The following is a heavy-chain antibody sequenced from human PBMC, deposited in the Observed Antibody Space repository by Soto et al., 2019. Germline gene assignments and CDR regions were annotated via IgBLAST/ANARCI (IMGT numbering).Heavy chain of an antibody. CDR1: GDSVSSNSAA. J-gene: IGHJ5*02. Sequence: SQTLSLTCAISGDSVSSNSAAWNWIRQSPSRGLEWLGRTYYRSKWYNDYAVSVKSRIAINPDTSKNQFSLQLNSVTPEDTAVYYCAREILEVRRKWLVTSGLHPWFDPWGPGXLVTVSS. CDR3: AREILEVRRKWLVTSGLHPWFDP. D-gene: IGHD6-19*01. CDR2: TYYRSKWYN. V-gene: IGHV6-1*01.